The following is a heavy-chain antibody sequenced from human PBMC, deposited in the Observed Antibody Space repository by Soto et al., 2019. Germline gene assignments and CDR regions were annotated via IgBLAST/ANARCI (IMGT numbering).Heavy chain of an antibody. CDR3: AKYRTSLLAGTTSN. D-gene: IGHD1-7*01. Sequence: GGSLRLSCAASGFTFSSYAMSWVRQAPGKGLEWVSAISGSGGSTYYADSVKGRFTISRDNSKNTLYLQMNSLRAEDTAVYYCAKYRTSLLAGTTSNSGQGTLVTVSS. J-gene: IGHJ4*02. V-gene: IGHV3-23*01. CDR1: GFTFSSYA. CDR2: ISGSGGST.